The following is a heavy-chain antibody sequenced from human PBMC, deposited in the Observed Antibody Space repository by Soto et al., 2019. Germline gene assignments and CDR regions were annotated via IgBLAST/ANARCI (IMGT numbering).Heavy chain of an antibody. Sequence: ASVKVSCKASGYTFTGYYMHWVRQAPGQGLEWMGWMSPKSGGTSIAQKFQGRVTMTRDTSISTAYMEVSRLRSDDTAVYYCARDLDGDDYFDYWGQGTLVTVSS. J-gene: IGHJ4*02. CDR3: ARDLDGDDYFDY. CDR2: MSPKSGGT. V-gene: IGHV1-2*02. D-gene: IGHD3-3*01. CDR1: GYTFTGYY.